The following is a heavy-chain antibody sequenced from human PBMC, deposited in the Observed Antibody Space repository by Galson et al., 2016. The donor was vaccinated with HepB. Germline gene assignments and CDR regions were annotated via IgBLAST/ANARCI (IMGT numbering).Heavy chain of an antibody. D-gene: IGHD3-9*01. Sequence: SLRLSCAASGFTFFTYGMHWVRQAPGKGLEWVSSVSGRGDSTNYAASVKGRFTISRDKAENSLYLQINSLRDEDTAVYYCAREGGFDWFIAYWGQGTPVPVSS. CDR1: GFTFFTYG. J-gene: IGHJ4*02. CDR3: AREGGFDWFIAY. V-gene: IGHV3-23*01. CDR2: VSGRGDST.